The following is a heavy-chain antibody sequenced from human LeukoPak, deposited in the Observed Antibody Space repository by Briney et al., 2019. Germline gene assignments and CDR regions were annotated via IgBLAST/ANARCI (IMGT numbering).Heavy chain of an antibody. CDR1: GFTFSNAW. CDR2: IKGKADGGTT. J-gene: IGHJ5*02. Sequence: PGGSLRLSCEASGFTFSNAWMNWVRQAPGKGLEWVGRIKGKADGGTTDYAAPVKGRFTISRDDSKNTLYLQMNSLKTEDTAVYHCITGSSWGQGTLVTVSS. CDR3: ITGSS. V-gene: IGHV3-15*01.